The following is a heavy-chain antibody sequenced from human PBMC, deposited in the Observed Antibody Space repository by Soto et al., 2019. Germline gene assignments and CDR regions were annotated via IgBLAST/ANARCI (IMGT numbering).Heavy chain of an antibody. CDR2: IYYSGST. D-gene: IGHD3-3*01. V-gene: IGHV4-59*01. J-gene: IGHJ4*02. Sequence: ETLSLTCTVSGGSISSYYWSWIRQPPGKGLEWIGYIYYSGSTNYNPSLKSRVTISVFTSKNQFSLKLSSVTAADTAVYYCAMGGMTIFVVDYDRCYFDYRGQETPVTVS. CDR1: GGSISSYY. CDR3: AMGGMTIFVVDYDRCYFDY.